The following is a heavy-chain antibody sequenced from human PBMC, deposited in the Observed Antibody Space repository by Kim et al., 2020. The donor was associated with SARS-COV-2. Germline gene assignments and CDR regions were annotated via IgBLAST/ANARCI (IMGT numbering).Heavy chain of an antibody. J-gene: IGHJ3*02. CDR3: ASANGVVGATGAFDI. Sequence: PSLKSRVTISVDTSKNQFSLKLISVTAADTAVYYCASANGVVGATGAFDIWGQGTMVTVSS. V-gene: IGHV4-31*02. D-gene: IGHD1-26*01.